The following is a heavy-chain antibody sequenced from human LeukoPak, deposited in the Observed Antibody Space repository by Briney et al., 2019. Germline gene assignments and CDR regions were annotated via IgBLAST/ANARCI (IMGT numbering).Heavy chain of an antibody. CDR2: ISASGGST. V-gene: IGHV3-23*01. CDR1: GFTFSSSA. Sequence: PGGSLRLSCAASGFTFSSSAMSWVRQVPGKGLEWVSGISASGGSTYYADSVRGRFTISRDNSKNTLYVQMNSLRDEDTAVYYCARGAPLEYCGGDCSRLLDYWGQGTLVTVSS. D-gene: IGHD2-21*02. CDR3: ARGAPLEYCGGDCSRLLDY. J-gene: IGHJ4*02.